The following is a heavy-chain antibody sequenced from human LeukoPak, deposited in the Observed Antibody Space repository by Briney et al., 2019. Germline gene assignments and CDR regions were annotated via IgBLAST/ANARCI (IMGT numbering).Heavy chain of an antibody. J-gene: IGHJ6*03. CDR2: IYYSGST. CDR1: GASISSYY. V-gene: IGHV4-59*01. Sequence: SETLSLTCTVSGASISSYYWSWIRQPPGKGLEWIGYIYYSGSTNYNPSLKSRVTISVDTSKNQFSPKLSSVTAADTAVYYCASQRGGYYYYYMDVWGKGTTVTVSS. CDR3: ASQRGGYYYYYMDV. D-gene: IGHD3-16*01.